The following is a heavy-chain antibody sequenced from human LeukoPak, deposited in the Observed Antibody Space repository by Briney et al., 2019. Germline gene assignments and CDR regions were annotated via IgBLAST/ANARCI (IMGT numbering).Heavy chain of an antibody. CDR1: GGTFSSYA. J-gene: IGHJ4*02. Sequence: SVKVSCKASGGTFSSYAISWVRQAPGQGLEWMGRIIPILGIANYAQKFQGRVTITADKSTSTAYMELSSLRSEDTAVYYCARGTIGGRIVFDYWGQGALVTVSS. CDR3: ARGTIGGRIVFDY. D-gene: IGHD1-1*01. CDR2: IIPILGIA. V-gene: IGHV1-69*04.